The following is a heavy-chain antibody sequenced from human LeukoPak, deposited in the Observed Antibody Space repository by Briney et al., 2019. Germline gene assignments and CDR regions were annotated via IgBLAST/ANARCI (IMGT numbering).Heavy chain of an antibody. CDR2: IYHSGST. CDR1: GDSISSDYY. Sequence: SQTLSLTCTVSGDSISSDYYWNWIRQHPGKGLEWIGYIYHSGSTYYNPSLKSRVIISADTSKNQLSLKLSSVTAADTAVYYCARAELSHRGYHYGMDVWGQGATVTVS. V-gene: IGHV4-31*03. CDR3: ARAELSHRGYHYGMDV. J-gene: IGHJ6*02. D-gene: IGHD1-14*01.